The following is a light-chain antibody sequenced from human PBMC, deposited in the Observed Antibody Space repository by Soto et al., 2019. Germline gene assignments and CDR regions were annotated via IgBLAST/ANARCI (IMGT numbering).Light chain of an antibody. CDR1: QGISNW. V-gene: IGKV1-5*01. CDR2: DAS. Sequence: DIQMTQSPSTLSASVGDRVTITCRASQGISNWLAWYQQKPGKPPKLLIYDASGLDSGVPSRFSGSGYGTEFTVTISGLQPEDFATFYCQQYDSFPWTFGQGTNVDIK. J-gene: IGKJ1*01. CDR3: QQYDSFPWT.